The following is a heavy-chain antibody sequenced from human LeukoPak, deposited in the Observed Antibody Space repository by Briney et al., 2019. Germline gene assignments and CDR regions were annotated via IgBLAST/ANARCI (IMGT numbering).Heavy chain of an antibody. V-gene: IGHV1-46*01. D-gene: IGHD2-8*01. CDR1: GYTFTNYA. CDR2: INPGGGTT. J-gene: IGHJ3*02. CDR3: ARQRGGQYEDAFDI. Sequence: APVKVSCKASGYTFTNYAMNWVRQAPGQGLEWVGIINPGGGTTIYAQNFQGRVTMTRDTSTSTVYMELSSLRSEDTAVYYCARQRGGQYEDAFDIWGQGTMVTVSS.